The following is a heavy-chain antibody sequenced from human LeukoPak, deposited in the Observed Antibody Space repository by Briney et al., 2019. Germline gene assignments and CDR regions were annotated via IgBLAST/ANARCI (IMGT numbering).Heavy chain of an antibody. CDR2: IYHSGST. CDR1: GGSISSGGYS. J-gene: IGHJ5*02. V-gene: IGHV4-30-2*01. CDR3: ARSRHYDILTGYYWWFDP. D-gene: IGHD3-9*01. Sequence: PSETLSLTCAVSGGSISSGGYSWSWIRQPPGKGLEWIGYIYHSGSTYYNPSLKSRVTISVDRSKNQFSLKLSSVTAADTAVYYCARSRHYDILTGYYWWFDPWGQGTLVTVSS.